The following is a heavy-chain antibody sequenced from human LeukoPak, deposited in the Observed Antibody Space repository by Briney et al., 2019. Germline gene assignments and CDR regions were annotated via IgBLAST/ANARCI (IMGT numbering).Heavy chain of an antibody. V-gene: IGHV1-8*03. CDR3: VRGRSRPHNWFDP. D-gene: IGHD6-13*01. J-gene: IGHJ5*02. CDR1: GYTFTSYD. CDR2: MNPNSGNI. Sequence: ASVKVFCKASGYTFTSYDLNWVRQATGQGLEWMGWMNPNSGNIGYAQKFQGRVTITRNTSISTAYMELSSLRSEDTAVYYCVRGRSRPHNWFDPWGQGTLVTVSS.